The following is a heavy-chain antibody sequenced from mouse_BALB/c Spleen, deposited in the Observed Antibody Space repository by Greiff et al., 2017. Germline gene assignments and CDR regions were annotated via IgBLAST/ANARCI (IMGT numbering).Heavy chain of an antibody. CDR3: ARGGYGHDYYAMDY. Sequence: EVKLVESGGGLVQPGGSLKLSCAASGFTFSSYGMSWVRQTPDKRLELVATINSNGGSTYYPDSVKGRFTISRDNAKNTLYLQMSSLKSEDTAMYYCARGGYGHDYYAMDYWGQGTSVTVSS. D-gene: IGHD1-2*01. V-gene: IGHV5-6-3*01. CDR2: INSNGGST. CDR1: GFTFSSYG. J-gene: IGHJ4*01.